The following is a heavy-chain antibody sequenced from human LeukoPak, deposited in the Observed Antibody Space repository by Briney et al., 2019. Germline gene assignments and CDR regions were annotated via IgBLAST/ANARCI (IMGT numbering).Heavy chain of an antibody. CDR1: GYTFTSYD. CDR3: ARGLMQRGPLWFGEFTPNFDY. D-gene: IGHD3-10*01. V-gene: IGHV1-8*01. J-gene: IGHJ4*02. Sequence: GAAVKVSCKASGYTFTSYDINWVRQATGQGLEWMGWMNPNSGNTGYAQKFQGRVTMTRNTSISTAYMELSSLRSEDTAVYYCARGLMQRGPLWFGEFTPNFDYWGQGTLVTVSS. CDR2: MNPNSGNT.